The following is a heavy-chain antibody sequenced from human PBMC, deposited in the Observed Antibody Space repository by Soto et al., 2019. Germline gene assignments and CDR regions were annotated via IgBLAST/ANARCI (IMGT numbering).Heavy chain of an antibody. CDR2: IYYSGST. D-gene: IGHD5-12*01. J-gene: IGHJ4*02. V-gene: IGHV4-59*12. CDR1: GGSISSYY. CDR3: ARERDGSTFFDY. Sequence: QVQLQESGPGLVKPSETLSLTCTVSGGSISSYYWSWIRQPPGKGLEWIGYIYYSGSTNYNPSLKSRVTISVDTSKNQFSLKLSSVTAADTAVYYCARERDGSTFFDYWGQGTLVTVSS.